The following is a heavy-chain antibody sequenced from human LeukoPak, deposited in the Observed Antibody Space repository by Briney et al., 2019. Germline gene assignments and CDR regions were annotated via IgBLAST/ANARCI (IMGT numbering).Heavy chain of an antibody. J-gene: IGHJ4*02. CDR1: GGPFSGYY. CDR2: INHSGST. CDR3: ARLPDPYYFDY. Sequence: SETLSLTCAVYGGPFSGYYWSWIRQPPGKGLEWIGEINHSGSTNYNPSLKSRVTISVDTSKNQFSLKLSSVTAADTAVYYCARLPDPYYFDYWGQGTLVTVSS. V-gene: IGHV4-34*01.